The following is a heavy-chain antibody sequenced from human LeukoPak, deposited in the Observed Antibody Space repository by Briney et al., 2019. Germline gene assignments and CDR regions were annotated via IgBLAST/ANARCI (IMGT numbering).Heavy chain of an antibody. CDR1: GFTFSDYY. Sequence: PGGSLRLSCAASGFTFSDYYMSWIRQAPGKGLEWVSYISSSGTNIYYADSVKGRFTVSRDNAKNSLYLQMNSLRAEDTALYFCARDTHYYGSGSPAFDIWGQGTMVTVSS. D-gene: IGHD3-10*01. CDR2: ISSSGTNI. J-gene: IGHJ3*02. V-gene: IGHV3-11*04. CDR3: ARDTHYYGSGSPAFDI.